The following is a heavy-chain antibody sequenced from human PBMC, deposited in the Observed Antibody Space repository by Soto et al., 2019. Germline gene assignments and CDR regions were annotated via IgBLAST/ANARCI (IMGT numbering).Heavy chain of an antibody. D-gene: IGHD3-22*01. CDR1: GGSISSYY. J-gene: IGHJ4*02. V-gene: IGHV4-59*01. CDR3: SRMNYYDTSGYPFDY. Sequence: SETLSLTCTVSGGSISSYYWIWIRQPPGKGLEWIGYIYFRGTTNYNPSLKSRVTMSADTSKNQFSLKLNSVTAADTAVYYCSRMNYYDTSGYPFDYWGQGMMVTVSS. CDR2: IYFRGTT.